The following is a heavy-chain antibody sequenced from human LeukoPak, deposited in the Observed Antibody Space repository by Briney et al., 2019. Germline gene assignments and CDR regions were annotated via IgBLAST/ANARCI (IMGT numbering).Heavy chain of an antibody. Sequence: SETLSLTCTVSGGSISSDNYYWGWTRQSPGKGLEWIASVYYTGTTYYTPSLTTRATISVDTSKNQFSLKLSSVTAADTAVYYCARRSPFWKSLDFWGQGTLVTVSS. CDR2: VYYTGTT. CDR3: ARRSPFWKSLDF. V-gene: IGHV4-39*01. CDR1: GGSISSDNYY. J-gene: IGHJ4*02. D-gene: IGHD3-3*01.